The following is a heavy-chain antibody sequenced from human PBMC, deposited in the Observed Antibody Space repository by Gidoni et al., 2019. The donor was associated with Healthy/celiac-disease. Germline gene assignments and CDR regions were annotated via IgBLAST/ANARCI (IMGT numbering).Heavy chain of an antibody. CDR1: GFTFSSYA. Sequence: EVQLLESGGGLVQPGGSLRLSCAASGFTFSSYAMGWARQAPGKGLEWVSAISGSGGSTYYEDAVKGRFTSSRDNSKNTLYLQMNSLRAEDTAVYYCAKDAGLSSGVFDYWGQGTLVTVSS. CDR2: ISGSGGST. CDR3: AKDAGLSSGVFDY. J-gene: IGHJ4*02. V-gene: IGHV3-23*01. D-gene: IGHD3-22*01.